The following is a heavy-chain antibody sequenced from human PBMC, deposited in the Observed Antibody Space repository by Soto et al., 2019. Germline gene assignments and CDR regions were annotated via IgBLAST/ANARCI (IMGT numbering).Heavy chain of an antibody. CDR3: ASSTLEDFDY. CDR2: ISAYNGNT. D-gene: IGHD3-3*01. V-gene: IGHV1-18*01. J-gene: IGHJ4*02. Sequence: ASVKVSCKASGYTFTSYAMHWVRQAPGQGLEWMGWISAYNGNTNYAQKLQGRVTMTTDTSTSTAYMELRSLRSDDTAVYYCASSTLEDFDYWGQGTLVTVSS. CDR1: GYTFTSYA.